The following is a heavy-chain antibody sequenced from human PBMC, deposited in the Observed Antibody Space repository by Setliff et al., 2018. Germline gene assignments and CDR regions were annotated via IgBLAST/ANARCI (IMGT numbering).Heavy chain of an antibody. J-gene: IGHJ3*02. D-gene: IGHD2-21*02. Sequence: GSGPTLVNPTQTLTLTCTFSGFSLRNSGVGVGWIRQPPGKALEWLALIYWDDDTRYSTSLKSRLTISTDTSKNQVDLTMTNMDPVDTATYYCARSPAYCTAECHSGTFDMWGQGTSVTVSS. CDR3: ARSPAYCTAECHSGTFDM. CDR1: GFSLRNSGVG. V-gene: IGHV2-5*02. CDR2: IYWDDDT.